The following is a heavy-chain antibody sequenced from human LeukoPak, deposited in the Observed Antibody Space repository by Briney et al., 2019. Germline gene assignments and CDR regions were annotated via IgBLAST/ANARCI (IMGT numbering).Heavy chain of an antibody. Sequence: GGSLRLSCAASGFAFISTSIHWVRQAPGKGLEWLSYSSTVTGNIYYADSVKGRFTISRDNAKSSLNLQMSSLRAEDTAVYYCATIEMATAPFDYWGQGTLVTVSS. J-gene: IGHJ4*02. CDR1: GFAFISTS. D-gene: IGHD5-24*01. V-gene: IGHV3-48*04. CDR3: ATIEMATAPFDY. CDR2: SSTVTGNI.